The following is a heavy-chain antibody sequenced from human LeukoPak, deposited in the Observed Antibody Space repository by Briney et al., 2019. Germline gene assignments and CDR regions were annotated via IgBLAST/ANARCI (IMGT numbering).Heavy chain of an antibody. V-gene: IGHV4-59*08. CDR1: AGSVSGYY. CDR3: ARNRFFDNWHRGTDY. CDR2: VNYIGST. D-gene: IGHD1-1*01. Sequence: SETLSLTCTVSAGSVSGYYWTWIRQSPGKGLEWIGYVNYIGSTNYKPSLKSRLTISLDRSKNQFSLKLTSVTAADTAVYYCARNRFFDNWHRGTDYWGQGALVTVSS. J-gene: IGHJ4*02.